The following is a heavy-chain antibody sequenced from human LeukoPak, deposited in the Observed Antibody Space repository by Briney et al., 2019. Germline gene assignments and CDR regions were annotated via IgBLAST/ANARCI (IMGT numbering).Heavy chain of an antibody. D-gene: IGHD3-22*01. J-gene: IGHJ3*02. Sequence: PSETLSLTCTVSGGSISSGGYYWSWIRQHPGKGLEWIGYIYYSGSTYYNPSLKSRVTISVDTSKNQFSLKLSSVTAADTAVYYCARDRIPYYDSSGYGFDAFDIWGQGTMVTVSS. CDR1: GGSISSGGYY. CDR2: IYYSGST. CDR3: ARDRIPYYDSSGYGFDAFDI. V-gene: IGHV4-31*03.